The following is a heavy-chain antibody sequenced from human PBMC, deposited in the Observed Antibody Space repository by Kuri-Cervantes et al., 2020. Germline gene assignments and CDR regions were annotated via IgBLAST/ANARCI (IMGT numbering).Heavy chain of an antibody. CDR3: AREDYYYMGV. CDR2: ISRRSSTI. V-gene: IGHV3-48*01. J-gene: IGHJ6*03. Sequence: GESLKISCAASGFSYSNYGMHWVRQAPGKGLEWISYISRRSSTIKYADSVKGRFTISRDNAKNSLYLQLNSLRAEDTALYYCAREDYYYMGVWGKGTTVTVSS. CDR1: GFSYSNYG.